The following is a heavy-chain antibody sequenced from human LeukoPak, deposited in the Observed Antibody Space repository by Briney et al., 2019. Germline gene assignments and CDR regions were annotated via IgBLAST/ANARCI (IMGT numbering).Heavy chain of an antibody. V-gene: IGHV4-38-2*01. CDR3: ARQLFTTSRHFDS. CDR1: GYSISSGYY. Sequence: SETLSLTCGVSGYSISSGYYWGWIRQPPGKGLQWIGTIYHTGSTYYKPSLKSRVTISVDTSKNQFSLKLSSVTAADTAVYYCARQLFTTSRHFDSWGQGTLVTVSS. CDR2: IYHTGST. J-gene: IGHJ4*02. D-gene: IGHD2-2*01.